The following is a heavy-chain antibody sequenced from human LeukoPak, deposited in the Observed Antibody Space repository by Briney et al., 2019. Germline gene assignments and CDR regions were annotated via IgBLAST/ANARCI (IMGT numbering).Heavy chain of an antibody. Sequence: SETLSLTCTVSGGSISSYYWSWIRQPPGKGLEWIGYIYYSGSTNYNPSLKSRVTISVDTSENQFSLKLSSVTAADTAVYYCARDKNDFWGGYYRGGYYYYYYMDVWGKGTTVTVSS. D-gene: IGHD3-3*01. CDR2: IYYSGST. J-gene: IGHJ6*03. CDR1: GGSISSYY. CDR3: ARDKNDFWGGYYRGGYYYYYYMDV. V-gene: IGHV4-59*01.